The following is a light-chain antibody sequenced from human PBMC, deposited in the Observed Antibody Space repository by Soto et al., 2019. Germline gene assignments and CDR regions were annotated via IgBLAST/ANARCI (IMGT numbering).Light chain of an antibody. CDR2: DAS. Sequence: EIVLTQSPATLSLSPGERATLSCRASQSVSSYLAWYQQKPGQAPRLLIYDASNRATGIPARFSGSGSGTDFTLTIRSLEPADFAVYYCQQRRNWTFGGGTKVEIK. V-gene: IGKV3-11*01. CDR1: QSVSSY. CDR3: QQRRNWT. J-gene: IGKJ4*01.